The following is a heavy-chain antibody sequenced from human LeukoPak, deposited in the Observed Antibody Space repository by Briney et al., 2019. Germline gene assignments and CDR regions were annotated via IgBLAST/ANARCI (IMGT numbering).Heavy chain of an antibody. CDR1: GGSISISSYY. J-gene: IGHJ5*02. CDR3: ARRMVIVRDWFDP. Sequence: PSETLSLTCTVSGGSISISSYYWGWIRQPPWKGREWFGSIYYSESTYYIPSLKSRVTISVDTSTNQFSLKLSSVTAADTAVYYCARRMVIVRDWFDPWGQGTLVTVSS. D-gene: IGHD2-21*01. CDR2: IYYSEST. V-gene: IGHV4-39*01.